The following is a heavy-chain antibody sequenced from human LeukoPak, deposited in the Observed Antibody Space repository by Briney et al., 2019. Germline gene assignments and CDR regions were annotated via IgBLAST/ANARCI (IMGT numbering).Heavy chain of an antibody. CDR3: ARAGRSFYGGSSDY. D-gene: IGHD4-23*01. CDR2: IRQDGIEK. V-gene: IGHV3-7*01. CDR1: GFILSSHW. J-gene: IGHJ4*02. Sequence: GGSLRLSCATSGFILSSHWMSWVRQAPGKGLEWVAHIRQDGIEKQYLDSVRGRFTISRDSTKNSMYLQMDRLRDEDTAVYYCARAGRSFYGGSSDYWGQGTLVTVSS.